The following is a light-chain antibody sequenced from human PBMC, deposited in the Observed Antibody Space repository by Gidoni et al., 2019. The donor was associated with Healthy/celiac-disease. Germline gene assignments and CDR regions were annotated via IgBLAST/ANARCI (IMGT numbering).Light chain of an antibody. V-gene: IGKV1-6*01. CDR1: QGIRND. CDR2: AAS. CDR3: LQDYNHLT. Sequence: AIQMTQSPSSLSASVGDRVTITCRASQGIRNDLGWYQQKPGKAPKLLIYAASSLQSGVPSRFSGSGSGTDFTVTISSLQPEDFATYYCLQDYNHLTFGQGTKVEIK. J-gene: IGKJ1*01.